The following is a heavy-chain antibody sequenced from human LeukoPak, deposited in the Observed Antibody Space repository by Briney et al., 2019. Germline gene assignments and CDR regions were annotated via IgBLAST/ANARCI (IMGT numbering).Heavy chain of an antibody. J-gene: IGHJ4*02. D-gene: IGHD2-2*01. Sequence: PSETLSLTCTVSGGSISSSSYYWGWIRQPPGKGLEWIGYIYYSGSTNYNPSLKSGVTISVDTSKNQFSLKLSSVTAADTAVYYCARGQYQLPPRNWGQGTLVTVSS. CDR2: IYYSGST. V-gene: IGHV4-61*05. CDR1: GGSISSSSYY. CDR3: ARGQYQLPPRN.